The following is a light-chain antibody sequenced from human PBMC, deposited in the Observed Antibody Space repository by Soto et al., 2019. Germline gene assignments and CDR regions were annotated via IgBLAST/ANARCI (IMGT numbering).Light chain of an antibody. Sequence: DIQLTQSPPVLSASVGDTVTITCRASQALSNYLAWYQQKPGKAPDLLIYSASTLQSRVPSRFSGSGSETEFSLTIRALQPEDFATYYCQQLSRYPLTFGGGTKVDIK. J-gene: IGKJ4*01. CDR3: QQLSRYPLT. CDR2: SAS. CDR1: QALSNY. V-gene: IGKV1-9*01.